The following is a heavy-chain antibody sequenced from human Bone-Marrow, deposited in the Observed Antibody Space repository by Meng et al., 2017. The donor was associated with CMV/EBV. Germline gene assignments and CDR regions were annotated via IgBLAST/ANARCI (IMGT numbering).Heavy chain of an antibody. CDR1: GGNFSRKV. CDR2: IIPIFGTA. Sequence: SVKVSCKASGGNFSRKVISWVRQAPGQGLEWMGGIIPIFGTANYAQKFQGRVTITTDESTSTAYMELSSLRSEDTAVYYCARGSSWSLYYFDYWGQGTLVTFSS. CDR3: ARGSSWSLYYFDY. V-gene: IGHV1-69*05. J-gene: IGHJ4*02. D-gene: IGHD6-6*01.